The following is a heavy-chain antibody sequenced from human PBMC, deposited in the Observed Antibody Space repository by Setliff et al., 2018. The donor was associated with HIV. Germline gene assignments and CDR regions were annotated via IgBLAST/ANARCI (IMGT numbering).Heavy chain of an antibody. D-gene: IGHD2-2*01. Sequence: VKVSCKVSGYTLTELSTHWVRQAPGKGLEWMGGFDPEDGETIYAQKFQGRVTMTEDTSTDTAYMELSSLRSEDTAVYYCATDRILGYCSSTSCSNAFDIWGQGTMVTVSS. V-gene: IGHV1-24*01. CDR3: ATDRILGYCSSTSCSNAFDI. CDR1: GYTLTELS. CDR2: FDPEDGET. J-gene: IGHJ3*02.